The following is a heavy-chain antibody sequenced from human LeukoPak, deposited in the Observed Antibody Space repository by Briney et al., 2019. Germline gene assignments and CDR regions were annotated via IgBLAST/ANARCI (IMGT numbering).Heavy chain of an antibody. Sequence: PSETLSLTCTVPGGSISSYYWSWIRQPPGKGLEWIGYIYYSGSTNYNPSLKSRVTISVDTSKNQFSLKLSSVTAADTAVYYCARLMYSSGWYATHFDYWGQGTLVTVSS. CDR3: ARLMYSSGWYATHFDY. CDR1: GGSISSYY. CDR2: IYYSGST. J-gene: IGHJ4*02. V-gene: IGHV4-59*08. D-gene: IGHD6-19*01.